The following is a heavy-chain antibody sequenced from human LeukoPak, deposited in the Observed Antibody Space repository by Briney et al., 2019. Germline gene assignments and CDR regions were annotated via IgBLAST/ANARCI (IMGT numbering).Heavy chain of an antibody. CDR2: IKKDGSEK. V-gene: IGHV3-7*01. D-gene: IGHD3-22*01. J-gene: IGHJ4*02. CDR3: AKGGYQYDSSCHNYFDY. CDR1: GFTFSSYW. Sequence: GGSLRLSCAASGFTFSSYWMSWVRQAPGKGLEWVANIKKDGSEKYYVDSVKGRFTVSRDNAKTSLYLQMNSLRAEDTAVYYCAKGGYQYDSSCHNYFDYWGQGTLVTVSS.